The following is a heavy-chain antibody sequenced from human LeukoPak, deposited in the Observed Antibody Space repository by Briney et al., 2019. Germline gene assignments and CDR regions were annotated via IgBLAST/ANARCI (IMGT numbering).Heavy chain of an antibody. V-gene: IGHV4-59*12. Sequence: PSETLSLTCTVSGGSTSSYYWSWIRQPPGKRLEWIGYIYFIGTTQYNPSLESRVTVSLDTSKNQFSLNLTSVTAADTAVYYCARELGWGSAGSWYFDLWGRGTLVTVSS. D-gene: IGHD7-27*01. CDR2: IYFIGTT. CDR3: ARELGWGSAGSWYFDL. J-gene: IGHJ2*01. CDR1: GGSTSSYY.